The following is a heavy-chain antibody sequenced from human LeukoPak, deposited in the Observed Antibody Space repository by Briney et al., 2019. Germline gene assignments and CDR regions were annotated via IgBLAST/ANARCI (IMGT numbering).Heavy chain of an antibody. CDR1: EYIFTNYW. J-gene: IGHJ4*02. CDR2: IYPGDSDT. CDR3: ARRSGNPGDFDY. D-gene: IGHD1-26*01. Sequence: GESLKISCKGSEYIFTNYWIGWVRQIPGKGLEYMGIIYPGDSDTRYSPSFQAQVTISADKSISTAYLQWSSLKASDTAMHYCARRSGNPGDFDYWGQGTLVTVSS. V-gene: IGHV5-51*01.